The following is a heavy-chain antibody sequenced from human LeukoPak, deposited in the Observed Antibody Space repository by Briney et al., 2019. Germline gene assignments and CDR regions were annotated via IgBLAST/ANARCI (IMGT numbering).Heavy chain of an antibody. CDR3: ARASIAARRINWFDP. J-gene: IGHJ5*02. Sequence: TLSLTCAVSGGSISSGGYSWSWIRQPPGKGLEWIGYIYHSGGTYYNPSLKSRVTISVDRSKNQFFLKLSSVTAADTAVYYCARASIAARRINWFDPWGQGTLVTVSS. CDR2: IYHSGGT. CDR1: GGSISSGGYS. V-gene: IGHV4-30-2*01. D-gene: IGHD6-6*01.